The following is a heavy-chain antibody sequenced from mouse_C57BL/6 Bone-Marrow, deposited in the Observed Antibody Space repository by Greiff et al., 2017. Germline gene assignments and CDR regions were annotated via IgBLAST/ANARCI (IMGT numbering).Heavy chain of an antibody. J-gene: IGHJ4*01. D-gene: IGHD1-1*01. V-gene: IGHV6-3*01. Sequence: EVKLMESGGGLVQPGGSMKLSCVASGFTFSNYWMNWVRQSPEKGLEWVAQIRLKSDNYATHYAESVNGRFTISRDDSKSSVYLQMNNLRAEYTGIYYCTVITTVVATDYAMDYWGQGTSVTVSS. CDR3: TVITTVVATDYAMDY. CDR2: IRLKSDNYAT. CDR1: GFTFSNYW.